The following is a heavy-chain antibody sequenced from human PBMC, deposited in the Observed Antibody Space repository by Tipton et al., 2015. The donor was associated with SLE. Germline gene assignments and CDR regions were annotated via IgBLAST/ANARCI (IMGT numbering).Heavy chain of an antibody. CDR2: IYTSGST. D-gene: IGHD2-2*02. J-gene: IGHJ6*03. Sequence: LRLSCTVSGDSISSGSYYWSWIRQSAGKGLEWIGRIYTSGSTNYNPSLRSRVTISVDTSKNQFSLKLSSVTAADTAVYYCARGYCSSTSCYNDYYYYMDVWGKGTTVTVSS. V-gene: IGHV4-61*02. CDR1: GDSISSGSYY. CDR3: ARGYCSSTSCYNDYYYYMDV.